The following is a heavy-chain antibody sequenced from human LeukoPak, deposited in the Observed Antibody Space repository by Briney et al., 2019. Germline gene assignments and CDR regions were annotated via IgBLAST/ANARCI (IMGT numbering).Heavy chain of an antibody. CDR1: GLTFSSDA. CDR3: ARGSVGGEAFDI. D-gene: IGHD3-10*01. J-gene: IGHJ3*02. V-gene: IGHV3-48*01. CDR2: IGSVSSPI. Sequence: GGSLRLSCAASGLTFSSDAMTWVRQAPGKGLEWIAYIGSVSSPIFYADSVKGRFTISRDNSKNTLYVQMNSLRVDDTAVYYCARGSVGGEAFDIWGQGTMVTVSS.